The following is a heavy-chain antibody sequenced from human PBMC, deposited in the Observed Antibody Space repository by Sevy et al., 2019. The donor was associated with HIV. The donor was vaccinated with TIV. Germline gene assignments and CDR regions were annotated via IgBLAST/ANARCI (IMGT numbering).Heavy chain of an antibody. CDR1: GYTFSVHY. CDR3: ARLRYSDPSGQYYGGGADYFDY. CDR2: INPNTGDT. J-gene: IGHJ4*02. Sequence: ASVKVSCSTSGYTFSVHYIYWVRQAAGQGLEWMGWINPNTGDTNFSPKFQGRVTMTRDSSINTAYMELSRLTSADTAVYVCARLRYSDPSGQYYGGGADYFDYWGQGTLVTVSS. D-gene: IGHD3-22*01. V-gene: IGHV1-2*02.